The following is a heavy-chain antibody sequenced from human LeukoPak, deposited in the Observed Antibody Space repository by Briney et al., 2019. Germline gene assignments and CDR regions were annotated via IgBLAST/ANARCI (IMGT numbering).Heavy chain of an antibody. CDR3: AKDRSGYTYGPEYYYYMDV. J-gene: IGHJ6*03. CDR2: ISGSVRST. Sequence: GGSLRLSCAASGFTFSSYGMSWVRQAPEKGLEWFSGISGSVRSTYYADSVKGRFTISRDNSKNTLYLQMNSLRAEDTAVYYCAKDRSGYTYGPEYYYYMDVWGKGTTVTISS. CDR1: GFTFSSYG. V-gene: IGHV3-23*01. D-gene: IGHD5-18*01.